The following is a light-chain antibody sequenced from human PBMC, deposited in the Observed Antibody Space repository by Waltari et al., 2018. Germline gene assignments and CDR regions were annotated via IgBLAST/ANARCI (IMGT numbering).Light chain of an antibody. CDR1: QGISSY. J-gene: IGKJ4*01. CDR2: AAS. Sequence: DIQLIQSPSFLSASIGDRVTITCLASQGISSYLAWYQQKQGKASKLLIYAASTLQSGVPSRFSGSGSGTEFTLTISSLQPEDFATYYCQELNTYPQSLTFGGGTKVEI. CDR3: QELNTYPQSLT. V-gene: IGKV1-9*01.